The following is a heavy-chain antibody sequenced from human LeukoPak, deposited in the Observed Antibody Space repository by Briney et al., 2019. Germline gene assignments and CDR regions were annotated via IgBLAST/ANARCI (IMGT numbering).Heavy chain of an antibody. V-gene: IGHV1-69*05. J-gene: IGHJ5*01. D-gene: IGHD5-18*01. CDR2: IIPIFGTA. CDR1: GGTFSSYA. CDR3: AREPRDSRNWFDP. Sequence: GASVKVSCKASGGTFSSYAISWVRQAPGQGLEWMGGIIPIFGTANYAQKFQGRVTITTDESTSTAYMELSSLRSEDTAVYYCAREPRDSRNWFDPWGQGTLVTVSS.